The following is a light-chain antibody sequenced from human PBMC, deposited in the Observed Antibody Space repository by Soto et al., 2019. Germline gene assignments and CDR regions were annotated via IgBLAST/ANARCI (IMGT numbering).Light chain of an antibody. CDR1: QSVGKNY. V-gene: IGKV3-20*01. Sequence: ELVLTQSPDTLSLSPGERATLSCRASQSVGKNYLAWYQQKPGQAPKFLIYDASIRATGIPDRFSGSGSGTDFTLTISRLEPEDFAVYYCHQYAESPRTFGQGTKVEI. CDR3: HQYAESPRT. CDR2: DAS. J-gene: IGKJ1*01.